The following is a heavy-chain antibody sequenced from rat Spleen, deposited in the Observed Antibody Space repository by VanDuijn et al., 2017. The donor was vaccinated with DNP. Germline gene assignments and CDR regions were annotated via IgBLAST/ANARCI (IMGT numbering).Heavy chain of an antibody. CDR3: TTVRGPYWYFDF. V-gene: IGHV5-20*01. CDR1: GFTFSDYY. J-gene: IGHJ1*01. Sequence: EVQLVESGGGLVQPGRSLKLSCAASGFTFSDYYMAWVRQAPTKGLEWVASISYDGGSTYYRDSVKGRFTISRDNAKSSLYLQMDSLRSEDTATYSCTTVRGPYWYFDFWGPGTMVTVSS. CDR2: ISYDGGST.